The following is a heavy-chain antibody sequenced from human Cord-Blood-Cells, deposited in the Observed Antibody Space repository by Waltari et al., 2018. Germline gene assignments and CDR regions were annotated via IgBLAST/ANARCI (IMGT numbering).Heavy chain of an antibody. J-gene: IGHJ3*02. V-gene: IGHV3-30-3*01. D-gene: IGHD7-27*01. CDR3: ARTQRVSGDDAFDI. Sequence: QVQLVESGGGVVQPGRSLRLSCAASGFTFSSYAMPWVRQPPGKGLEWVAVISYDGSNKYYADSVKGRFTISRDNSKNTLYLQMNSLRAEDTAVYYCARTQRVSGDDAFDIWGQGTMVTVSS. CDR1: GFTFSSYA. CDR2: ISYDGSNK.